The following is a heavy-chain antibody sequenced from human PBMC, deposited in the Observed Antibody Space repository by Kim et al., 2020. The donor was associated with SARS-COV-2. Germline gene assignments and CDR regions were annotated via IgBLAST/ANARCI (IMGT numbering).Heavy chain of an antibody. CDR1: GYTFTSYA. D-gene: IGHD3-3*01. CDR2: INTNTGNP. CDR3: ARDYDFWSGPYYYYYYMDV. Sequence: ASVKVSCKASGYTFTSYAMNWVRQAPGQGLEWMGWINTNTGNPTYAQGFTGRLVFSLDTSVSTAYLQISSLKAEDTAVYYCARDYDFWSGPYYYYYYMDVWGKGTTVTVSS. J-gene: IGHJ6*03. V-gene: IGHV7-4-1*02.